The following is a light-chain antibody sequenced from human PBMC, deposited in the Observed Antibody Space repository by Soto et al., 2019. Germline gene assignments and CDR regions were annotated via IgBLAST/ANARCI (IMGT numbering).Light chain of an antibody. CDR3: SSYTGSTTVV. CDR1: SSDVGGYNY. J-gene: IGLJ2*01. CDR2: DVS. Sequence: ALTQPASVSGSPGQSITISCTGTSSDVGGYNYVSWFQQHPDKAPKLMIYDVSNRPSGVSNRFSGSKSGNTASLTISGLQADDEADYYCSSYTGSTTVVFGGGTKLTVL. V-gene: IGLV2-14*01.